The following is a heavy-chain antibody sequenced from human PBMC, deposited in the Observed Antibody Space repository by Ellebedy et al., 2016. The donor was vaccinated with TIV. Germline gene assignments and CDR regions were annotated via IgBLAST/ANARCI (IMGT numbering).Heavy chain of an antibody. V-gene: IGHV4-59*01. Sequence: SETLSLXXTVSGGSISSYYWSWIRQPPGKGLEWIGYIYYSGSTNYNPSLKSRVTISVDTSKNQFSLKLSSVTAADTAVYYCARRGVGYYYYGMDVWGQGTTVTVSS. CDR3: ARRGVGYYYYGMDV. CDR1: GGSISSYY. D-gene: IGHD3-16*01. J-gene: IGHJ6*02. CDR2: IYYSGST.